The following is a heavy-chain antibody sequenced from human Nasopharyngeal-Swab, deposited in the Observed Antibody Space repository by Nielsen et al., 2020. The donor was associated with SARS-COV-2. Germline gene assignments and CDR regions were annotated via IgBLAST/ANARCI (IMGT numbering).Heavy chain of an antibody. Sequence: SETLSLTCTVSGGSISSSSYYWGWIRQPPGKGLEWIGSIYYSGSTYYNPSLKSRVTISVDTSKNQFSLKLSSVTAADTAVYYCARDARGYYDFWSGFFGNWFDPWGQGTLVTVSS. CDR1: GGSISSSSYY. V-gene: IGHV4-39*07. J-gene: IGHJ5*02. D-gene: IGHD3-3*01. CDR3: ARDARGYYDFWSGFFGNWFDP. CDR2: IYYSGST.